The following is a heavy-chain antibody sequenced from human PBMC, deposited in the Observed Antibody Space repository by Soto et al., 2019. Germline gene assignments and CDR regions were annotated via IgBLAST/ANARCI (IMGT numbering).Heavy chain of an antibody. CDR2: ISSSGSTI. Sequence: GGSLRLSCAASGFTFSSYEMNWVRQAPGKGLEWVSYISSSGSTIYYADSVKGRFTLSRDNAKNSLYLQMNSLRAEDTAVYYCARDKKVGATGNFDYWGQGTLVTVSS. CDR3: ARDKKVGATGNFDY. CDR1: GFTFSSYE. J-gene: IGHJ4*02. D-gene: IGHD1-26*01. V-gene: IGHV3-48*03.